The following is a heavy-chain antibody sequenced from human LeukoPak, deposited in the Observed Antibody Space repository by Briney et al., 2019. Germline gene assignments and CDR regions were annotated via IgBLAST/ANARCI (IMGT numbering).Heavy chain of an antibody. J-gene: IGHJ3*02. D-gene: IGHD3-16*02. V-gene: IGHV1-2*02. CDR1: GYTFTGYY. CDR2: INPNSGGT. CDR3: ARPFGGVIAPDAFDI. Sequence: ASVKVPCKASGYTFTGYYMHWVRQAPGQGLEWMGWINPNSGGTNYAQKFQGRVTMTRDTSISTAYMELSRLRSDDTAVYYCARPFGGVIAPDAFDIWGQGTMVTVSS.